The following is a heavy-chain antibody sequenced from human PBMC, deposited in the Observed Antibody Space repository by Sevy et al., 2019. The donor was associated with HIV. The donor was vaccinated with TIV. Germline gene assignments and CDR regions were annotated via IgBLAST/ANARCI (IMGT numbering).Heavy chain of an antibody. CDR3: ARDCNSASCLWGVDV. D-gene: IGHD1-26*01. Sequence: GGSLRLSCVASGFTFSNFWMSWVRQAPGKGLEWVANIKRDGSEKFYVASVKGRFTISRDNAKTSLYLQMNSRRVEDTAVYYCARDCNSASCLWGVDVWGQGTMVTVSS. V-gene: IGHV3-7*03. CDR1: GFTFSNFW. J-gene: IGHJ6*02. CDR2: IKRDGSEK.